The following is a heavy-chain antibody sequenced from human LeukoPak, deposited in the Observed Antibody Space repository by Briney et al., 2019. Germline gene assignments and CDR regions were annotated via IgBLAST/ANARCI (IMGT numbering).Heavy chain of an antibody. D-gene: IGHD3-10*01. Sequence: SETLSLTCSVSGGSISSDTFFWDWFRQPPGKGLEWIASIYYTGRTYFNPSLSSRASMSVDTSRNQFSLTLSSVSAADTAVYYCARLRGSGFYYYYMDLWGKGTTVTVSS. CDR1: GGSISSDTFF. J-gene: IGHJ6*03. CDR2: IYYTGRT. CDR3: ARLRGSGFYYYYMDL. V-gene: IGHV4-39*01.